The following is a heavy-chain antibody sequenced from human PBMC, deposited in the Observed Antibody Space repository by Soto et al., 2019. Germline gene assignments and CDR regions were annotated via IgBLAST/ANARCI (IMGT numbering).Heavy chain of an antibody. V-gene: IGHV3-48*02. Sequence: GGSLILSCAASGFTFSNAWMNWVRQAPGKGLEWVSYISSSSSTIYYADSVKGRFTISRDNAKNSLYLQMNSLRDEDTAVYYCARESRFLEWLSLNWFDPWGQGT. D-gene: IGHD3-3*01. CDR3: ARESRFLEWLSLNWFDP. J-gene: IGHJ5*02. CDR2: ISSSSSTI. CDR1: GFTFSNAW.